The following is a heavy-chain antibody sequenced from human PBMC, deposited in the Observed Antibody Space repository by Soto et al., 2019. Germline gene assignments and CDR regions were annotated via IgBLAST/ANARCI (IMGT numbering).Heavy chain of an antibody. CDR2: IWYDGSNK. CDR1: GFTFSSYG. J-gene: IGHJ6*02. V-gene: IGHV3-33*01. CDR3: ARATVVTGHHSKNSYYYGMDV. Sequence: QVQLVESGGGVVQPGRSLRLSCAASGFTFSSYGMHWVRQAPGKGLEWVAVIWYDGSNKYYADSVKGRFTISRDNSKNPLYLQMNSLRAEDTAVYYCARATVVTGHHSKNSYYYGMDVWGQGTTVTVSS. D-gene: IGHD4-17*01.